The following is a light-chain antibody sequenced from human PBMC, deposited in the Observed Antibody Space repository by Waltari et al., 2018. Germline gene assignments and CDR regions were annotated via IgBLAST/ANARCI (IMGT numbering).Light chain of an antibody. V-gene: IGLV2-23*02. J-gene: IGLJ1*01. CDR3: CSYAGDSLYV. Sequence: QSALTQPASVSGSPGQSLTLTCTGTSSDVRSSNYVSWYQQYPGKAPKLLIYAVTQRPSGVSDRFSGSKSGNTASLTISGLQAEDEADYYCCSYAGDSLYVFGTGTTVTV. CDR1: SSDVRSSNY. CDR2: AVT.